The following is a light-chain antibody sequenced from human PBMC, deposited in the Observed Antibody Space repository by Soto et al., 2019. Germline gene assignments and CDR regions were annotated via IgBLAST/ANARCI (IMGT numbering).Light chain of an antibody. CDR1: SSDVGSYNL. V-gene: IGLV2-23*01. CDR2: EGS. CDR3: CSYGGRSTYV. Sequence: QSALTQPASVSGSPGQSITISCTGTSSDVGSYNLVSWYQQHPGKAPKLLISEGSKRPSGVSNRFSGSKSANTASLTISGLQPEDEADYFCCSYGGRSTYVFGPGTKRTVL. J-gene: IGLJ1*01.